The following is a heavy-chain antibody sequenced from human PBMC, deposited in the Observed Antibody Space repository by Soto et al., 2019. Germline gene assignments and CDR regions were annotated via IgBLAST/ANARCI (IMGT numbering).Heavy chain of an antibody. CDR3: ARDDYGGAYYYYGMDV. J-gene: IGHJ6*02. D-gene: IGHD4-17*01. CDR1: GGSISSGGYY. Sequence: QVQLQESGPGLVKPSQTLSLTCTVSGGSISSGGYYWSWIRQHPGKGLEWIGYIDYSGSTYYNPSLKSRVTISVDTSKNLFSLKLSSVTAADTAVYYWARDDYGGAYYYYGMDVWGQGTTATVSS. CDR2: IDYSGST. V-gene: IGHV4-31*03.